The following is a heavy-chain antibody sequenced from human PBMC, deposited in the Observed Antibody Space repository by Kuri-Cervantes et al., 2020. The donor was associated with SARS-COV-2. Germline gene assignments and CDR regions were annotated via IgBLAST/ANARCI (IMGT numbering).Heavy chain of an antibody. CDR1: GFTFSSYW. CDR2: ISGSGGST. CDR3: AKYSEGANFDY. Sequence: GGSLRLSCAASGFTFSSYWMHWVRQAPGKGLVWVSAISGSGGSTYYADSAKGRFTISRDNSKNTLYLQTNSLRAEDTAVYYCAKYSEGANFDYWGQGTLVTVSS. J-gene: IGHJ4*02. V-gene: IGHV3-23*01. D-gene: IGHD2-21*01.